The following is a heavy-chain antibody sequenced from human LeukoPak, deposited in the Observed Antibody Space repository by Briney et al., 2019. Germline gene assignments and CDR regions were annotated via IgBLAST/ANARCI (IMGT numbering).Heavy chain of an antibody. CDR2: INPNSGGT. D-gene: IGHD6-19*01. CDR1: GYTFTGYY. V-gene: IGHV1-2*04. Sequence: GASVKVPCKASGYTFTGYYMHWVRQAPGQGLEWMGWINPNSGGTNYAQKFQGWVTMTRVTSISTAYMELSRLRSDDTAVYYCARLGYSGGWYGDYFDYWGQGTLVTVSS. J-gene: IGHJ4*02. CDR3: ARLGYSGGWYGDYFDY.